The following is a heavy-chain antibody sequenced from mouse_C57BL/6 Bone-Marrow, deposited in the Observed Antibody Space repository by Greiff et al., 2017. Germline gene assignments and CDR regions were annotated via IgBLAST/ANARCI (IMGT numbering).Heavy chain of an antibody. CDR1: GFTFSSYG. J-gene: IGHJ3*01. V-gene: IGHV5-6*01. Sequence: EVQGVESGGDLVKPGGSLKLSCAASGFTFSSYGMSWVRQTPDKRLEWVATISSGGSYTYYPDSVKGRFTISRDNAKNTLYLQMSSLKSEDTAMYYCARRGYGSSYDAYWGQGTLVTVSA. D-gene: IGHD1-1*01. CDR2: ISSGGSYT. CDR3: ARRGYGSSYDAY.